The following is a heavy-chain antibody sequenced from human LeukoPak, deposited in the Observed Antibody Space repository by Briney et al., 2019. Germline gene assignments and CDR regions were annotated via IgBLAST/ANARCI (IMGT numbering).Heavy chain of an antibody. CDR2: ISSSSSYI. J-gene: IGHJ4*02. CDR1: GFTFSSYS. V-gene: IGHV3-21*01. Sequence: GGSLRLSCAASGFTFSSYSMNWVRQAPGKGLEWVSSISSSSSYIYYADSVKGRFTISRDNAKNSLYLQMNSLRAEDTAVYYCALTNYYDSSGYPNFDCWGQGTLVTVSS. D-gene: IGHD3-22*01. CDR3: ALTNYYDSSGYPNFDC.